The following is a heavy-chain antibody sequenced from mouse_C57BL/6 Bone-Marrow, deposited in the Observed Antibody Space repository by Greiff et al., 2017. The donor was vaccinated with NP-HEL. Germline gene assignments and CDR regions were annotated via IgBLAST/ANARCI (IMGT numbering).Heavy chain of an antibody. CDR2: IHPNSGST. J-gene: IGHJ3*01. D-gene: IGHD2-3*01. CDR3: ARHYDGYFPFAY. Sequence: QVQLQQPGAELVKPGASVKLSCKASGYTFTSYWMHWVKQRPGQGLEWIGMIHPNSGSTNYNEKFKSKATLTVDKSSSTAYMQLSSLTSEDSAAYYCARHYDGYFPFAYWGQGTLVTVSA. CDR1: GYTFTSYW. V-gene: IGHV1-64*01.